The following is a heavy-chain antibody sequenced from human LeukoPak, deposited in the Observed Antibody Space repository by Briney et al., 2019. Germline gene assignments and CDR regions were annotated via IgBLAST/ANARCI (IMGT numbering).Heavy chain of an antibody. Sequence: SETLSLTCTVSGGSISSYYWSWIRQPAGKGLEWIGRIYTSGSTNYNPSLKSRVTMSVDTSKNQFSLKLSSVTAADTAVYYCASHYYDFWSGYPLDAFDIWGQGTMVTVSS. V-gene: IGHV4-4*07. CDR2: IYTSGST. CDR1: GGSISSYY. D-gene: IGHD3-3*01. J-gene: IGHJ3*02. CDR3: ASHYYDFWSGYPLDAFDI.